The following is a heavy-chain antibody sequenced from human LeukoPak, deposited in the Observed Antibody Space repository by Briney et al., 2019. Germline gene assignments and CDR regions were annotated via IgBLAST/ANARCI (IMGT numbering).Heavy chain of an antibody. J-gene: IGHJ4*02. CDR3: AKSPGYYDRSGYYYVL. CDR1: GFTFSSYA. V-gene: IGHV3-23*01. Sequence: GGSLRLSCAASGFTFSSYAMSWVRQAPGKGLEWVSGISGSGSSTHDADSVKGRFTISRDNSKNTLYLQMNSLRAEDTAVYYCAKSPGYYDRSGYYYVLWGQGTLVTVS. CDR2: ISGSGSST. D-gene: IGHD3-22*01.